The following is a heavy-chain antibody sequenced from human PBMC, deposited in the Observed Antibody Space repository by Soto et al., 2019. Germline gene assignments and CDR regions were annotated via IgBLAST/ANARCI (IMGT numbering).Heavy chain of an antibody. D-gene: IGHD2-15*01. CDR3: ARSDCTGAYCYSWPFNYGVDV. V-gene: IGHV3-33*08. CDR1: GFTFNTYG. Sequence: QVQLVESGGGVVQPGGSLRLSCTTSGFTFNTYGMHWVRQAPGKGLEWVAIIWYDGSNKYYAYSVKGRFTISRDNSKNTLDLQMNSLRAEDTALYYCARSDCTGAYCYSWPFNYGVDVWGQGTTVTVSS. J-gene: IGHJ6*02. CDR2: IWYDGSNK.